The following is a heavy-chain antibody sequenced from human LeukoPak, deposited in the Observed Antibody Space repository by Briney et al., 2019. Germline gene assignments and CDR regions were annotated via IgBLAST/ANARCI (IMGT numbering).Heavy chain of an antibody. V-gene: IGHV4-4*09. Sequence: PSETLSLTCTVSGGSISSFYCSCIRHPPGKGLECIGYISDSGSTKYNPSLKSRVTISVDMSKSQCSLKLSSVTAADTAVYYCARGNADVAAAGSVFDYWGQGALVSVSS. CDR3: ARGNADVAAAGSVFDY. CDR1: GGSISSFY. D-gene: IGHD6-13*01. CDR2: ISDSGST. J-gene: IGHJ4*02.